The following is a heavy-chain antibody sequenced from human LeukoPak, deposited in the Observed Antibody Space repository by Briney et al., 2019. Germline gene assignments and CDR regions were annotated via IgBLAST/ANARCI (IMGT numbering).Heavy chain of an antibody. CDR2: INPNSGGT. J-gene: IGHJ4*02. V-gene: IGHV1-2*02. D-gene: IGHD3-22*01. Sequence: ASVKVSCKASGYTFTGYYMHWVRQAPGQGLEWMGWINPNSGGTNYAQKFQGRVTMTRDTSISTAYMELSRLRSDDTAVYYCARDPRPYYYDSSGYWYYFDYWGQGTLVTVSS. CDR1: GYTFTGYY. CDR3: ARDPRPYYYDSSGYWYYFDY.